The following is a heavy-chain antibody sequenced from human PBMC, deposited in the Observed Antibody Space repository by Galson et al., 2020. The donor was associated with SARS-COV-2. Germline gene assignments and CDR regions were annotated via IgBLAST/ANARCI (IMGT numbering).Heavy chain of an antibody. D-gene: IGHD1-26*01. CDR1: GFTFSSYG. Sequence: GESLKISCAASGFTFSSYGMHWVRQAPGKGLEWVAVIWYDGSNKYYADSVKGRFTISRDNSKNTLYLQMNSLRAEDTAVYYCAREASGSFIDYWGQGTLVTVSS. CDR2: IWYDGSNK. V-gene: IGHV3-33*01. CDR3: AREASGSFIDY. J-gene: IGHJ4*02.